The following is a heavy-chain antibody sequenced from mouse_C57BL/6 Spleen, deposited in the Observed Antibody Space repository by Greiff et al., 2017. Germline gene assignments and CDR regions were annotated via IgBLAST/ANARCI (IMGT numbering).Heavy chain of an antibody. CDR1: GFSLTSYG. Sequence: VKLKQSGPGLVAPSQSLSITCTVSGFSLTSYGVDWVRQSPGKGLEWLGVIWGVGSTNYNSALKSRLSISKDNSKSQVFLKMNSLQTDDTAMYYCASGSNYGAFAYWGQGTLVNVSA. CDR2: IWGVGST. CDR3: ASGSNYGAFAY. V-gene: IGHV2-6*01. J-gene: IGHJ3*01. D-gene: IGHD2-5*01.